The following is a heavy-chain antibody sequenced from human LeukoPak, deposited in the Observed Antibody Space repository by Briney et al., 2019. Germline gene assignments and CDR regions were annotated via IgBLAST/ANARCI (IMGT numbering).Heavy chain of an antibody. J-gene: IGHJ4*02. CDR3: ARPRSESGGYYYGH. CDR1: GYTFSRYY. D-gene: IGHD3-22*01. CDR2: VDPTNGAT. V-gene: IGHV1-2*02. Sequence: ASVKVSCKASGYTFSRYYIHWVRQAPGQGLEWMGWVDPTNGATNYAQKFQGRVTMTTDTSSNTAYVELNWLTSDDTAVFYCARPRSESGGYYYGHWGQGTLVTVSS.